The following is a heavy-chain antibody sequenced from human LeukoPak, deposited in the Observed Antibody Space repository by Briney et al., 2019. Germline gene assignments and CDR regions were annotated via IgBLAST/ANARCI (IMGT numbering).Heavy chain of an antibody. CDR1: GFTFSSYG. D-gene: IGHD3-16*01. J-gene: IGHJ3*02. CDR2: ISGSGGST. Sequence: GGSLRLSCAASGFTFSSYGMSWVRQAPGKGLEWVSAISGSGGSTYYADSVKGRFTISRDNSKNTLYLQMNSLRAEDTAVYYCALGGDYAWSGAFDIWGQGTMVTVSS. CDR3: ALGGDYAWSGAFDI. V-gene: IGHV3-23*01.